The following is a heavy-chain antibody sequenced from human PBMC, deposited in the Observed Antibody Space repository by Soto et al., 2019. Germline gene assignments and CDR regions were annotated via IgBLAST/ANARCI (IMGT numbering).Heavy chain of an antibody. CDR1: GGSISSSSYY. V-gene: IGHV4-39*01. J-gene: IGHJ4*02. Sequence: PSETLSLTCTVSGGSISSSSYYWGWIRQPPGKGLERIGSIYYSGSTYYNPSLKSRVTISVDTSKNQFSLKLSSVTAADTAVYYCARKIAVADPFDYWGQGTLVTVSS. CDR2: IYYSGST. CDR3: ARKIAVADPFDY. D-gene: IGHD6-19*01.